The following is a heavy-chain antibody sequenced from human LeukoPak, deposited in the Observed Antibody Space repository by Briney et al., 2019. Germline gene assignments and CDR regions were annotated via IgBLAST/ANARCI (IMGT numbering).Heavy chain of an antibody. V-gene: IGHV1-3*01. J-gene: IGHJ4*02. Sequence: PRASVKVSCKASGYTFTSYAMHWVRQAPGQRLDWMGWINAGNGNTKYSQKFQGRVTITRDTSASTAYMELSSLRSEDTAVYYCAREGVYGSGSYYSPLPDYWGQGTLVTVSS. CDR3: AREGVYGSGSYYSPLPDY. CDR2: INAGNGNT. D-gene: IGHD3-10*01. CDR1: GYTFTSYA.